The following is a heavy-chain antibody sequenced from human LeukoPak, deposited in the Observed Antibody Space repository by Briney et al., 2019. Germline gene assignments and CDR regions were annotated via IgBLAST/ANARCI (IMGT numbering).Heavy chain of an antibody. V-gene: IGHV3-11*01. CDR2: ISSSGSTI. Sequence: PGGSLRLSCAASGFTFSDYYMSWIRQAPGKGLEWVSHISSSGSTIYYADSVKGRFTISRDNAKNSLYLQMNSLRAEDTAVYYCASNQDGYNLHRGLDYWGQGTLVTVSS. CDR1: GFTFSDYY. J-gene: IGHJ4*02. CDR3: ASNQDGYNLHRGLDY. D-gene: IGHD5-24*01.